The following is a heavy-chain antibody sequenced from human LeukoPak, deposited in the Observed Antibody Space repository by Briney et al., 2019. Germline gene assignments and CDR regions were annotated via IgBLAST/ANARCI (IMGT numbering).Heavy chain of an antibody. J-gene: IGHJ3*02. CDR3: AKDHDAFDI. V-gene: IGHV3-21*01. Sequence: GGSLRLSCAASGFTFSTYSMNWVRQAPGKGLEWVSSISSSSSHIYYADSVGGRFTISRDNAKNTLYLQMNSLRAEDTAVYYCAKDHDAFDIWGQGTMVTVSS. CDR2: ISSSSSHI. CDR1: GFTFSTYS.